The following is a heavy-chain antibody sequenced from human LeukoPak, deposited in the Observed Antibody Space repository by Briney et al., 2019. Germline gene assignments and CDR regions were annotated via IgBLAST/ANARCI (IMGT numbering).Heavy chain of an antibody. CDR1: GYTFTGYY. J-gene: IGHJ4*02. D-gene: IGHD6-13*01. CDR2: INPNSGGT. CDR3: ARGSLYSGSWSDYYFDY. Sequence: ASVKVSCKASGYTFTGYYMHWVRQAPGQGLEWMGWINPNSGGTNYAQKFQDRVTMTRDTSISTAYMELSRLKSDDTAVYYCARGSLYSGSWSDYYFDYWGQGTLVTVSS. V-gene: IGHV1-2*02.